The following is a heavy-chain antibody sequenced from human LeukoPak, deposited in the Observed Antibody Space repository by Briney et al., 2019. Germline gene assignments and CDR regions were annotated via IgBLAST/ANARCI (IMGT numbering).Heavy chain of an antibody. CDR1: GFTFSDYY. D-gene: IGHD2-2*01. Sequence: GGSLRLSCAASGFTFSDYYMSWIRQAPGKGLEWVSYISNSGSTIYYADSVKGRFTISRDNAKNSLYLQMNSLRAEDTAVYYCARSCSSTSCYASYYYYYYMDVWGKGTTVTVSS. CDR2: ISNSGSTI. J-gene: IGHJ6*03. V-gene: IGHV3-11*04. CDR3: ARSCSSTSCYASYYYYYYMDV.